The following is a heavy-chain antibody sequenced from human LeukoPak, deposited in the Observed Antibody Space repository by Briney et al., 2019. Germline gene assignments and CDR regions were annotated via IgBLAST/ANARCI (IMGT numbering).Heavy chain of an antibody. CDR3: ARDRDVVVPAAISLPIDY. V-gene: IGHV1-18*01. CDR1: GYTFTSYG. CDR2: ISAYNGNT. D-gene: IGHD2-2*02. J-gene: IGHJ4*02. Sequence: VASVKASCKASGYTFTSYGISWVRQAPGQGLEWMGWISAYNGNTNYAQKLQGRVTMTTDTSTSTAYMELRSLRSDDTAVYYCARDRDVVVPAAISLPIDYWGQGTLVTVSS.